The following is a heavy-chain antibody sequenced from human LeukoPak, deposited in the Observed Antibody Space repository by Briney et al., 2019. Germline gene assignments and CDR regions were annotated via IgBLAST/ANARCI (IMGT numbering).Heavy chain of an antibody. CDR3: SKDSDSSVYYPNLDY. D-gene: IGHD3-22*01. V-gene: IGHV3-23*01. CDR1: GFTFGSYA. CDR2: ISGSGGNT. Sequence: QPGESLRLSCAASGFTFGSYAMSWVRQAPGKGLEWVSAISGSGGNTNYADSVKGRFTISRDNSKSTLYLQMNSLRVEDTAVYYCSKDSDSSVYYPNLDYWGQGTLVTVSS. J-gene: IGHJ4*02.